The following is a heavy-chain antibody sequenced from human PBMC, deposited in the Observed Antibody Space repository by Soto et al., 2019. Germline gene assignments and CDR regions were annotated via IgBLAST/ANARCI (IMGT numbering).Heavy chain of an antibody. Sequence: QVQLVESGGGVVQPGRSLRLSCAASGFTFSSYGMHWVRQAPGKGLEWVAVIWYDGSNKYYADSVKGRFTISRDNSKNTLYLQMNSLRAEDTAVYYCARDGIPQPFDYWGQGTLVTVSS. CDR2: IWYDGSNK. D-gene: IGHD2-21*01. J-gene: IGHJ4*02. CDR1: GFTFSSYG. CDR3: ARDGIPQPFDY. V-gene: IGHV3-33*01.